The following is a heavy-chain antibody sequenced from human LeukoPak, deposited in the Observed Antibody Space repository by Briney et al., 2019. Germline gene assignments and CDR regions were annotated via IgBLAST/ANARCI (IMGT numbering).Heavy chain of an antibody. J-gene: IGHJ4*02. D-gene: IGHD3-22*01. CDR2: IIPIFGTP. Sequence: SVKVSCKASGGTFSSYAISWVRQAPGQGLEWMGGIIPIFGTPHYAQNFQGRVTITTDESTSTAYMELSSLRYEDTAVYYCARDLDSSGYYDWGQGTLVTVSS. CDR1: GGTFSSYA. V-gene: IGHV1-69*05. CDR3: ARDLDSSGYYD.